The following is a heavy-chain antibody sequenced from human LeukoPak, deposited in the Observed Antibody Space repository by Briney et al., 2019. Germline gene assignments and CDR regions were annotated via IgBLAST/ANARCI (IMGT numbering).Heavy chain of an antibody. J-gene: IGHJ6*03. CDR1: GFTFGDYA. Sequence: GGSLRLSCAASGFTFGDYAMSWVRQAPGKGLEWVGFIRSEAYGGTTEYAASVKGRFTISRDDSKSIAYLQMNSLKTKDIAVYYYTRDSYYHDSSCRIQDYYYYYYNDVWGERTTVVISS. V-gene: IGHV3-49*04. CDR2: IRSEAYGGTT. CDR3: TRDSYYHDSSCRIQDYYYYYYNDV. D-gene: IGHD3-22*01.